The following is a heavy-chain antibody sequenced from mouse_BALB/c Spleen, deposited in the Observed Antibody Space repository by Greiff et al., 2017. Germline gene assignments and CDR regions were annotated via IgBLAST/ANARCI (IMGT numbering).Heavy chain of an antibody. CDR3: LYYRYDGFAY. Sequence: EVNLVESGTVLARPGASVKMSCKASGYTFTSYWMHWVKQRPGQGLEWIGAIYPGNSDTSYNQKFKGKAKLTAVTSTSTAYMELSSLTNEDSAVYYCLYYRYDGFAYWGQGTLVTVSA. D-gene: IGHD2-14*01. V-gene: IGHV1-5*01. CDR1: GYTFTSYW. CDR2: IYPGNSDT. J-gene: IGHJ3*01.